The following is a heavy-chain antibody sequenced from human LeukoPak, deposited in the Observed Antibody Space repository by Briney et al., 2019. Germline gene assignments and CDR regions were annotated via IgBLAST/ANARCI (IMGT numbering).Heavy chain of an antibody. CDR2: ISYDGSNK. V-gene: IGHV3-30*14. D-gene: IGHD1-26*01. CDR3: AKDGSGSPLGY. J-gene: IGHJ4*02. Sequence: GGSLRLSCAASGFTFSSYAMHWVRQAPGKGLEWVAVISYDGSNKYYADSVKGRFTISRDNSKNTLYLQMNSLRAEDTAVYYCAKDGSGSPLGYWGQGTLVTVSS. CDR1: GFTFSSYA.